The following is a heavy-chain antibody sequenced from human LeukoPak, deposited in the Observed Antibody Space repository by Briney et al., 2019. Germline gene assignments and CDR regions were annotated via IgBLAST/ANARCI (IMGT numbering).Heavy chain of an antibody. CDR3: AGGSLWGGSSWSLGYFDY. Sequence: PSQTLSLTCAVYGGSFSGYYWSWIRQPPGKGLEWIGEINHSGSTNYNPSLKSRVTISVDTSKNQFSLKLSSVTAADTAVYYCAGGSLWGGSSWSLGYFDYWGQGTLVTVSS. CDR1: GGSFSGYY. V-gene: IGHV4-34*01. D-gene: IGHD6-13*01. J-gene: IGHJ4*02. CDR2: INHSGST.